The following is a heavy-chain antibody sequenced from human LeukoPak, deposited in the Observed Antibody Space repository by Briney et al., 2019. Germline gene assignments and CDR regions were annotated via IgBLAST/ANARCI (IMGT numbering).Heavy chain of an antibody. D-gene: IGHD1-14*01. Sequence: GGSLRLSCAASGFAFSSYGMSWVRQAPGKGLEWVSAISGSGGSTYYADSVKGRFTISRDNSKNSLYLQMNSLRAEDMALYYCAKDITPSASYYFDYWGQGTLVTASS. J-gene: IGHJ4*02. V-gene: IGHV3-23*01. CDR1: GFAFSSYG. CDR2: ISGSGGST. CDR3: AKDITPSASYYFDY.